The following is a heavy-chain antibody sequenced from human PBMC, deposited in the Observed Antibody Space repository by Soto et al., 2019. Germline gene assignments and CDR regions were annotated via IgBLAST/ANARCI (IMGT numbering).Heavy chain of an antibody. CDR2: ISWNSGSI. V-gene: IGHV3-9*01. Sequence: EVQLVESGGGLVQPGRSLRLSCAASGFTFDDYAMHWVRQAPGKGLEWVSGISWNSGSIGYADSVKGRFTISRDNAKNSLYLQMNSLRAEDTALYYCAKARTGFPWGQGTLVTVSS. D-gene: IGHD1-1*01. CDR1: GFTFDDYA. J-gene: IGHJ5*02. CDR3: AKARTGFP.